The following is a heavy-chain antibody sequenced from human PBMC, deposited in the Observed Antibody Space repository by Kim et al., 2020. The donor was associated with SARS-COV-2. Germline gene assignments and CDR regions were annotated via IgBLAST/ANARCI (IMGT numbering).Heavy chain of an antibody. Sequence: PSLKSRVTISVDTSKNQFSLKLSSVTAADTAVYYCARERGGVLEFYYFDYWGQGTLVTVSS. D-gene: IGHD3-3*01. J-gene: IGHJ4*02. V-gene: IGHV4-39*07. CDR3: ARERGGVLEFYYFDY.